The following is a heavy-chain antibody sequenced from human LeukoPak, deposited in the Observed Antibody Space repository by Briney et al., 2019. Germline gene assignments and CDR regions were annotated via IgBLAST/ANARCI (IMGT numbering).Heavy chain of an antibody. CDR2: IYSGGST. Sequence: GGSLRLSCVVSGLIVTRDYMSWVRQAPGTGLEWVSAIYSGGSTYYADSVKGRFTISRDNSKNTLYLQMNSLRAADTAVYYCASLGYWGQGTLVTVSS. V-gene: IGHV3-66*02. CDR1: GLIVTRDY. J-gene: IGHJ4*02. CDR3: ASLGY.